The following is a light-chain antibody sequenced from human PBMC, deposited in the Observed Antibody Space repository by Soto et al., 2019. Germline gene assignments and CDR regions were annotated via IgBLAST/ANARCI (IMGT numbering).Light chain of an antibody. CDR3: SSYISSSTPYV. Sequence: QSALTQPASVSGSPGQSITICCTGTSSDVGGYNYVSWYQQHPGKAPKLMIYEVSNRPSGVSNRFSGSKSGNTASLTISGLHAEDEADYYCSSYISSSTPYVFGTGTKLTVL. J-gene: IGLJ1*01. V-gene: IGLV2-14*01. CDR2: EVS. CDR1: SSDVGGYNY.